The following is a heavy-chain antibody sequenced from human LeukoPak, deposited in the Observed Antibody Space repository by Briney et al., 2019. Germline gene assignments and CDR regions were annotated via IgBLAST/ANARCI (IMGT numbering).Heavy chain of an antibody. J-gene: IGHJ3*02. CDR3: ARDYDSSGYYYLEDAFDI. V-gene: IGHV3-33*01. CDR1: GFTFGSYG. Sequence: GGSLRLSCAASGFTFGSYGMHWVRQAPGKGLEWVAVIWYDGSNKYYADSVKGRFTISRDNSKNTLYLQMNSLRAEDTAVYYCARDYDSSGYYYLEDAFDIWGQGTMVTVSS. D-gene: IGHD3-22*01. CDR2: IWYDGSNK.